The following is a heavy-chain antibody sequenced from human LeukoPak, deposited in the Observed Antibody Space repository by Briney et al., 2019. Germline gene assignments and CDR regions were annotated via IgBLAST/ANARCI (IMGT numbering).Heavy chain of an antibody. J-gene: IGHJ3*02. CDR3: ARHGVVPATDDAFDI. CDR2: IFLVDSDT. V-gene: IGHV5-51*01. CDR1: GYIYTKYW. Sequence: GESLKISCKLSGYIYTKYWIGWVRQMPGKGLVWMGIIFLVDSDTRYRVSFRGLVTFSADKFTNTAYLHWSSLKASDTALYYCARHGVVPATDDAFDIWGQGTMVNVSS. D-gene: IGHD2-2*01.